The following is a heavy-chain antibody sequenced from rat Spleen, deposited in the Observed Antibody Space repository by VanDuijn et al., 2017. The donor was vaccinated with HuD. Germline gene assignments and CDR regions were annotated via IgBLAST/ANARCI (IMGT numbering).Heavy chain of an antibody. D-gene: IGHD4-3*01. CDR3: TRGYYFEY. V-gene: IGHV5-7*01. J-gene: IGHJ2*01. CDR1: GFTFSNYD. Sequence: EVQLGESGGGLVQPGRSMKLSCAASGFTFSNYDMVWVRQAPTKGLKWVASISYDGSTPYYRDSVQGRFPISRDNAKSTLYLQMDSLRSEETATYYGTRGYYFEYWGQGVMVTVSS. CDR2: ISYDGSTP.